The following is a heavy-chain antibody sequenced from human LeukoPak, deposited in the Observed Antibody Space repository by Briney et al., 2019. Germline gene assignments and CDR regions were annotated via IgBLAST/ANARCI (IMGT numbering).Heavy chain of an antibody. CDR1: GGSISSSNYY. D-gene: IGHD3-10*01. CDR2: IYYSGSS. V-gene: IGHV4-39*01. J-gene: IGHJ4*02. CDR3: ARLAQGSGTYGFDY. Sequence: SETLSLTCTVSGGSISSSNYYWGWVRQPPGKGLEWSATIYYSGSSYYNPSLKSRVTISVDTSKNQFSLKLSSVTAADTAVYYCARLAQGSGTYGFDYWGQGTRVTVSS.